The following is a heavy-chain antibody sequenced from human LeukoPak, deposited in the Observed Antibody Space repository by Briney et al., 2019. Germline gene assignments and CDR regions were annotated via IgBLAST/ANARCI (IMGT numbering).Heavy chain of an antibody. CDR3: ARGGGGIVVVPAAFTSASDY. D-gene: IGHD2-2*01. CDR1: GGSISSYY. Sequence: PSETLSLTCAVSGGSISSYYWSWIRQPPGKGLEWIGYIYYSGSTNYNPSLKSRVTISVDTSKNQFSLKLSSVTAADTAVYYCARGGGGIVVVPAAFTSASDYWGQGTLVTVSS. V-gene: IGHV4-59*01. J-gene: IGHJ4*02. CDR2: IYYSGST.